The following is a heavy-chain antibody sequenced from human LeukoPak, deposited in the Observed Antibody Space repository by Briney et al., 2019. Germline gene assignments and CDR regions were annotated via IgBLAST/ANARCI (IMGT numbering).Heavy chain of an antibody. CDR2: IYYSGST. V-gene: IGHV4-31*03. D-gene: IGHD2-15*01. CDR1: GGSISSGGYY. J-gene: IGHJ4*02. Sequence: SQTLSLTCTVSGGSISSGGYYWSWIRQHPGKGLEWIGYIYYSGSTYYNPSLKSRVTISVDTSKNQFSLKLSSATAADTAVYYCARGSLGYCSGGSCSLFDYWGQGTLVTVSS. CDR3: ARGSLGYCSGGSCSLFDY.